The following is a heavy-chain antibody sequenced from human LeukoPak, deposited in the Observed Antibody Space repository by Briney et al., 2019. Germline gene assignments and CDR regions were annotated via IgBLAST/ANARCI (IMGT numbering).Heavy chain of an antibody. Sequence: PGGSLRLSCAASGFTFSSYAMSWVRQAPGKGLEWVSYISSSGSTIYYADSVKGRFTISRDNAKNSLYLQMNSLRAEDTAVYYCARDREDSYGSYYYMDVWGKGTTVTISS. J-gene: IGHJ6*03. CDR3: ARDREDSYGSYYYMDV. CDR1: GFTFSSYA. D-gene: IGHD5-18*01. V-gene: IGHV3-48*04. CDR2: ISSSGSTI.